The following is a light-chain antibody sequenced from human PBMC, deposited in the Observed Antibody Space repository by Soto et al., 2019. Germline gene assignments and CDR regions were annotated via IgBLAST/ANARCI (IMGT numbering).Light chain of an antibody. Sequence: QLVLTQSSSASASLGSSVKLTCTLSSGHSSYIIAWHQQQPGKAPRYLMKLEGSGSYTKGSGVPDRFSGSSSGADRYLTIANLQFEDEADYYCETWDSNTHTVFGGVTKLTVL. J-gene: IGLJ3*02. CDR1: SGHSSYI. CDR3: ETWDSNTHTV. V-gene: IGLV4-60*02. CDR2: LEGSGSY.